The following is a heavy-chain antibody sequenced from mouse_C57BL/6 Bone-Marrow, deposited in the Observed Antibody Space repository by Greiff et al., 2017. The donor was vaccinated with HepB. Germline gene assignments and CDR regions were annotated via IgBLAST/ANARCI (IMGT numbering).Heavy chain of an antibody. J-gene: IGHJ2*01. V-gene: IGHV1-69*01. Sequence: QVQLQQPGAELVMPGASVKLSCKASGYTFTSYWMHWVKQRPGQGLEWIGEIDPSDSYTNYNQKFKGKSTWTVDKSSSTAYMQLSSLTSEDSAVYYCARWGWLLPCDYWGQGTTLTVSS. CDR1: GYTFTSYW. D-gene: IGHD2-3*01. CDR3: ARWGWLLPCDY. CDR2: IDPSDSYT.